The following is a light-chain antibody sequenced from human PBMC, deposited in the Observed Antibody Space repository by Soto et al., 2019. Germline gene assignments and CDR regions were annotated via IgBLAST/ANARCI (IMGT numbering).Light chain of an antibody. V-gene: IGKV3-20*01. CDR2: GAS. Sequence: EIVLTQSPGTLSLSPGERATLSCRASQSVSNNYLAWYQQKPGQAPRLLIYGASKRATGITDRFSGSGSATDFTLTISRLEPEDFAVYFCQQSGSSPLTFGGGTKVEIK. CDR1: QSVSNNY. CDR3: QQSGSSPLT. J-gene: IGKJ4*01.